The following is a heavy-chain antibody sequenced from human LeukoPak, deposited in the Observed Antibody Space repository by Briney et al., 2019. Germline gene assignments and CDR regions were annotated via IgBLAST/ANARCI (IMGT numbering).Heavy chain of an antibody. Sequence: GGSLRVSFAGSGFTVCNHNMNWVRQAPGKGLEWVSVIYSGGGTHYTDSVKGRFTISRDNSKNTLFLQMNNLRAEDTALYYCARGKVVGATDYFDYWSQGTPVTVAS. CDR1: GFTVCNHN. CDR3: ARGKVVGATDYFDY. V-gene: IGHV3-53*01. D-gene: IGHD1-26*01. CDR2: IYSGGGT. J-gene: IGHJ4*02.